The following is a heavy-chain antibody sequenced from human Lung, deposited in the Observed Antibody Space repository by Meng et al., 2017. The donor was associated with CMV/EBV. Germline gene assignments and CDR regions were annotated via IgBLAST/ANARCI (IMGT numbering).Heavy chain of an antibody. CDR2: ITCFGSTI. CDR1: AFTFSSYE. D-gene: IGHD3-10*01. CDR3: AREDYGSGSLSD. Sequence: GESLKISCAASAFTFSSYEMNWVRQAPGKGLEWVAYITCFGSTIHYADSVKGRFTISRDNAKNLLFLQMNSLRAEDTGVYYCAREDYGSGSLSDWGQGTLVTVSS. J-gene: IGHJ4*02. V-gene: IGHV3-48*03.